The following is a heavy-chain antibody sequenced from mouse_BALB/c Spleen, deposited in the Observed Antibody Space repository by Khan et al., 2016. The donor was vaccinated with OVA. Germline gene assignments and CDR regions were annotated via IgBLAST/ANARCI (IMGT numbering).Heavy chain of an antibody. CDR2: INTYTGEP. CDR1: GFTFTNYG. D-gene: IGHD2-14*01. CDR3: ARVGYNGTMDC. J-gene: IGHJ4*01. V-gene: IGHV9-3-1*01. Sequence: QVQLKEPGPELKKPGETVQISCKASGFTFTNYGMNWVKQAPGKGLKWMGWINTYTGEPTFADDFKGRFAFSLETSASTAYLQINSLKNEDTATYFCARVGYNGTMDCWGQGTSVTVSS.